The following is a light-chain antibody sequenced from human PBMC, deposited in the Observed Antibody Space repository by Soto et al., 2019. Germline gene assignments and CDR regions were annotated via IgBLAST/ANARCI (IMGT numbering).Light chain of an antibody. J-gene: IGKJ5*01. V-gene: IGKV1-13*02. CDR3: QQFNRFT. Sequence: AVQLTQSPSSLSASVGDRISITCRASQGLSSGLAWYQQKPGKPPRLLIYDVSSLESGVPSRFSGSGSGTEFTLTISSLHPEDFATYYCQQFNRFTFGQGTRREIK. CDR1: QGLSSG. CDR2: DVS.